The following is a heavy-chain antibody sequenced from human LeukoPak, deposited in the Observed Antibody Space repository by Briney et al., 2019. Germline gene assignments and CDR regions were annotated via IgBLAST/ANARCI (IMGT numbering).Heavy chain of an antibody. D-gene: IGHD3-9*01. CDR1: GGSISSSSYY. J-gene: IGHJ3*02. V-gene: IGHV4-39*01. CDR2: IYYSGST. Sequence: PSETLSLTCTVSGGSISSSSYYWGWIRQPPGKGLEWIGSIYYSGSTYYNPSLKSRVTISVDTSKNQFSLKLSSVTAADTAVYYCARNGMDILTGYSAFDIWGQGTMVTVSS. CDR3: ARNGMDILTGYSAFDI.